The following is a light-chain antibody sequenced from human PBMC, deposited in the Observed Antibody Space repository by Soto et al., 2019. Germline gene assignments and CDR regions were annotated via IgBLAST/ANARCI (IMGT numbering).Light chain of an antibody. CDR3: SSYTSSNTLI. CDR1: SSDVGGYNY. CDR2: EVS. V-gene: IGLV2-14*01. J-gene: IGLJ2*01. Sequence: QSALTQPASVSGSPGQSITISCTGTSSDVGGYNYVSWYQQHPGKAPKLMIYEVSNRPSGVSDRFSGSKSGNTASLTISGLRAEDESDYYCSSYTSSNTLIFGGGTKLTLL.